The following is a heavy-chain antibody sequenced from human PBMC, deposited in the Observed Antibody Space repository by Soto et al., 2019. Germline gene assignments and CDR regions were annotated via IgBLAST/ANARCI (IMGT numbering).Heavy chain of an antibody. CDR1: GASLGGSNYS. CDR3: TRRRFGVRGVTTMDV. CDR2: IYSSGST. D-gene: IGHD3-10*01. Sequence: SETLSLTCTVSGASLGGSNYSWGWIRQSPGTGLEWLGTIYSSGSTYYNPSIKSRITMSLDTSKNHFSLNLGSVTAADTAVYYCTRRRFGVRGVTTMDVWGPGTTVTVSS. V-gene: IGHV4-39*01. J-gene: IGHJ6*02.